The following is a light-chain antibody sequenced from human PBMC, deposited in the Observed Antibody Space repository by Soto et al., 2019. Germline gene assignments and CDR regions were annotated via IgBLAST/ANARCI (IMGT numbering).Light chain of an antibody. Sequence: QSVLTQPASESGSPGQSITISCTGTSXDVGLYDYVSWYQQHPGKAPQLMIYAVSNRPSGVSNRFSASKSGNTASLFISGLQAEDEADYYFSSYAGSSNVFGTGTKLTVL. CDR3: SSYAGSSNV. CDR1: SXDVGLYDY. J-gene: IGLJ1*01. CDR2: AVS. V-gene: IGLV2-14*01.